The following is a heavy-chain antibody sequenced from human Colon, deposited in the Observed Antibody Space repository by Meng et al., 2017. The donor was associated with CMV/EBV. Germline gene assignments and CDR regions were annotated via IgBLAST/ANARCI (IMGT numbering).Heavy chain of an antibody. CDR3: ARELGQWLATYYFYYAMDV. J-gene: IGHJ6*02. CDR2: IYDSGST. CDR1: GYSISSGYY. D-gene: IGHD6-19*01. V-gene: IGHV4-38-2*02. Sequence: LETLSLTCTVSGYSISSGYYWGWIRQPPGKGLEWIGSIYDSGSTYYNPSLKSRVTILVDTSKNQFSLKLSSVTAADTAVYYCARELGQWLATYYFYYAMDVWGQGTTVTVSS.